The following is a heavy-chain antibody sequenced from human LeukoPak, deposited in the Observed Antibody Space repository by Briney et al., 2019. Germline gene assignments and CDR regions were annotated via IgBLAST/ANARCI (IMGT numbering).Heavy chain of an antibody. CDR1: GGTFSSYA. V-gene: IGHV1-69*13. CDR2: IIPIFGTA. D-gene: IGHD3-10*01. CDR3: ARCQLLWFGESPRDDAFDI. J-gene: IGHJ3*02. Sequence: GASVKVSCKASGGTFSSYAISWVRQAPGQGLEWMGGIIPIFGTANYAQQFQGRVTITADESTSTAYMELSSLRSEDTAVYYCARCQLLWFGESPRDDAFDIWGQGTMVTVSS.